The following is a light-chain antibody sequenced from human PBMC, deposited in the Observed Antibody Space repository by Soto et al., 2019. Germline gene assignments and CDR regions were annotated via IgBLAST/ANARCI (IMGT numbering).Light chain of an antibody. Sequence: LTQSQATLSLSPEDRATLSCMASQSVSSYLAWYQQKPGQAPRLLIYAASSRATGIPDRFSGSGSGTDFTLTISRLEPEDFAVYYCQQYGTSPKTFGQGTKVDIK. CDR1: QSVSSY. V-gene: IGKV3-20*01. CDR2: AAS. CDR3: QQYGTSPKT. J-gene: IGKJ1*01.